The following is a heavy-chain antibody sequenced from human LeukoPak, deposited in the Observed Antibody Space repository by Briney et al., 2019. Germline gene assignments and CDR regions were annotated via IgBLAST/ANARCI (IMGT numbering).Heavy chain of an antibody. CDR3: ARLGGTYDAFDI. D-gene: IGHD1-26*01. Sequence: SETLSLTCTVSGGSISSSSSHWGWIRVPPGKGLEWIGNIYYSGSTYYNPSLKSRVTISVDTSRNQFSLKLSSVTAADTAVYYRARLGGTYDAFDIWGQGTMVTVSS. CDR2: IYYSGST. V-gene: IGHV4-39*01. CDR1: GGSISSSSSH. J-gene: IGHJ3*02.